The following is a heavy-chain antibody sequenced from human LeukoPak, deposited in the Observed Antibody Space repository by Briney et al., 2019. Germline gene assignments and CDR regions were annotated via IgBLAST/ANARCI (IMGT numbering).Heavy chain of an antibody. CDR3: ASRYYYDSSGYYNY. V-gene: IGHV1-69*04. CDR2: IIPILGIA. CDR1: GGTFSSYA. Sequence: GASVKVSCKASGGTFSSYAISWVRQAPGQGLEWMGRIIPILGIANYAQKFQGRVTITADKSTSTAYMELSSLRSGDTAVYYCASRYYYDSSGYYNYWGQGTLVTVSS. J-gene: IGHJ4*02. D-gene: IGHD3-22*01.